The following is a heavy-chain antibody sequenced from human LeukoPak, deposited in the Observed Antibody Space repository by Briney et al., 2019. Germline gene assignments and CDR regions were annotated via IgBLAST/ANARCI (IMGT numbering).Heavy chain of an antibody. CDR1: GGSISSSSYY. Sequence: SETLSLTCTVSGGSISSSSYYWGWIRQPPGQGLEWIGYIYYSGSTNYNPSLKSRVTISVDTSKNQFSLKLSSVTAADTAVYYCARGDTAYYYDSSGYYPNDAFDIWGQGTMVTVSS. J-gene: IGHJ3*02. CDR2: IYYSGST. D-gene: IGHD3-22*01. V-gene: IGHV4-61*05. CDR3: ARGDTAYYYDSSGYYPNDAFDI.